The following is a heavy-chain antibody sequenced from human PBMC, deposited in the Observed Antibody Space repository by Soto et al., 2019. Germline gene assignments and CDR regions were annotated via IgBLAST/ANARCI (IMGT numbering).Heavy chain of an antibody. J-gene: IGHJ3*02. CDR1: GFTFSSYG. V-gene: IGHV3-33*01. CDR2: IWYDGSNK. D-gene: IGHD1-1*01. CDR3: ARGDPERPGYAFDI. Sequence: PGGSLRLSCAASGFTFSSYGMHWVRQAPGKGLEWVAVIWYDGSNKYYADSVKGRFTISRDNSKNTLYLQMNSLRAEDTAVYYCARGDPERPGYAFDIWGQGTMVTVSS.